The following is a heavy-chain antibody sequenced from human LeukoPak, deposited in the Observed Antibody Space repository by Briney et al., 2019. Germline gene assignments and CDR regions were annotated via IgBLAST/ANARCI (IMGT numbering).Heavy chain of an antibody. CDR2: ISSSSSYI. V-gene: IGHV3-21*01. CDR1: GFTFSSYS. J-gene: IGHJ4*02. Sequence: PGGSLRLSCAASGFTFSSYSMNWVRQAPGKGLEWVSSISSSSSYIYYADSVKGRFTISRDNAKNSLYLQMNSLRAEDTAVYYCARQFLPPRARWLQLGSAGDYWGQGTLVTVSS. CDR3: ARQFLPPRARWLQLGSAGDY. D-gene: IGHD5-24*01.